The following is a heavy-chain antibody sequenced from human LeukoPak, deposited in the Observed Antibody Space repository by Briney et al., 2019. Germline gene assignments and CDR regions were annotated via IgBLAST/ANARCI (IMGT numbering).Heavy chain of an antibody. CDR2: INPNSGGT. D-gene: IGHD2-21*01. CDR1: GYSFTDYY. Sequence: ASVKVSCKTSGYSFTDYYMHWVHQAPGQGPEWMGWINPNSGGTSSAQKFQGRVTMTRDTSITTVYMEVSWLTSDDTAIYYCARADRLDGGPYLIGPWGQGTLVTVSS. J-gene: IGHJ5*02. CDR3: ARADRLDGGPYLIGP. V-gene: IGHV1-2*02.